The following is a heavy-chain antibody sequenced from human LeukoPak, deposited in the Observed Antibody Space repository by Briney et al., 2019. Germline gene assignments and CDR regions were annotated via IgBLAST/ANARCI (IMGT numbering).Heavy chain of an antibody. CDR3: ASDQVSSSSTIAY. Sequence: GGSLRLSCAASGFTFSSSTMNWVRQAPGKGLEWVSSISSSSSYIYYADSVKGRFTISRDNAKNSLYLQMNSLRAEDTAVYYCASDQVSSSSTIAYWGQGTLVTVSS. CDR1: GFTFSSST. D-gene: IGHD6-6*01. J-gene: IGHJ4*02. CDR2: ISSSSSYI. V-gene: IGHV3-21*01.